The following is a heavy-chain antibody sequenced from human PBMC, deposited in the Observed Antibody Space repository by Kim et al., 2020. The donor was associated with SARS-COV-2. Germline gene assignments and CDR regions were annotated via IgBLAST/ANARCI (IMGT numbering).Heavy chain of an antibody. CDR3: ARGGHIVVVPASIYYYYGMDV. CDR2: INHSGST. Sequence: SETLSLTCAVYGGYFSGYYWSWIRQPPGKGLEWIGEINHSGSTNYNPSLKSRVTISVDTSKNQFSLKLSSVTAADTAVYYCARGGHIVVVPASIYYYYGMDVWGQATTVTVSS. CDR1: GGYFSGYY. V-gene: IGHV4-34*01. D-gene: IGHD2-2*01. J-gene: IGHJ6*02.